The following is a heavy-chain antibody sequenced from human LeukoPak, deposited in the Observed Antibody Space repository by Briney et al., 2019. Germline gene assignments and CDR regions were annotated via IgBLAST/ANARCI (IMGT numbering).Heavy chain of an antibody. D-gene: IGHD6-6*01. CDR1: GYTFTSYA. Sequence: ASVKVSCKASGYTFTSYAMHWVRQAPGQGLEWMGWINAGNGNTKYSQKFQGRVTITRDTSASTAYMELSSLRSEDTAVYYCARVGGSIAARRNFDYWGQGTLVTVSS. CDR3: ARVGGSIAARRNFDY. J-gene: IGHJ4*02. CDR2: INAGNGNT. V-gene: IGHV1-3*01.